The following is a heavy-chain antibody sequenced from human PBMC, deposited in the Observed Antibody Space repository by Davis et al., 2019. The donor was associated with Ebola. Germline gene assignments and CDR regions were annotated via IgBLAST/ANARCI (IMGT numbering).Heavy chain of an antibody. J-gene: IGHJ4*02. CDR2: VSGSGDTT. V-gene: IGHV3-23*01. Sequence: GGSLRLSCAASGFTFSNYAMSWIRQSPGRGLEWVSVVSGSGDTTYYAESVKGRFTISRDNSENTLYLQMNSLRPEDTAVYYCAKDFPNWASDYWGQGTLVTVSS. CDR1: GFTFSNYA. CDR3: AKDFPNWASDY. D-gene: IGHD7-27*01.